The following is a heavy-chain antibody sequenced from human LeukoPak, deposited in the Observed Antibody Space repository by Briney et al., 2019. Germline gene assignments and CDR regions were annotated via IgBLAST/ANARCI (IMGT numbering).Heavy chain of an antibody. CDR1: GFTFSSYA. CDR2: ISYDVSNK. Sequence: PGGSLRLSCAASGFTFSSYAMHWVRQAPGKGLEWVAVISYDVSNKYYADSVKGRFTISRDNSKNTLYLQMNSLRAEDTAVYYCAREPRGVVVIPRFDPWGQGTLVTVSS. V-gene: IGHV3-30-3*01. D-gene: IGHD3-22*01. J-gene: IGHJ5*02. CDR3: AREPRGVVVIPRFDP.